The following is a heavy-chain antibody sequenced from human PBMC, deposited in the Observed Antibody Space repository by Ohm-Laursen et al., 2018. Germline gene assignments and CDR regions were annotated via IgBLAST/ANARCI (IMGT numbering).Heavy chain of an antibody. Sequence: GSLRLSCSASGFTFRSYAMTWVRQAPGKGLEWVSSISSSSAYIYYADSVKGRFTISRDNSKNTLYLQMNSLRAEDTAVYYCAKEAHSSGWSISNYFDYWGQGTLVTVSS. D-gene: IGHD6-19*01. J-gene: IGHJ4*02. CDR2: ISSSSAYI. CDR3: AKEAHSSGWSISNYFDY. CDR1: GFTFRSYA. V-gene: IGHV3-23*01.